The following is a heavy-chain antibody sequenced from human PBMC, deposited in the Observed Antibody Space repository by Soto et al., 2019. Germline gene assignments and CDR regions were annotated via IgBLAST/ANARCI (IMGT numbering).Heavy chain of an antibody. J-gene: IGHJ6*02. V-gene: IGHV4-34*01. CDR1: VGSFSGYY. Sequence: PSETLSLTCAVYVGSFSGYYWSWIRQPPGKGLEWIGEINHSGSTNYNPSLKSRVTISVDTSKNQFSLKLSSVTAADTAVYYCARQVLRYFDWLLYGMDVWGQGTTVTVSS. CDR2: INHSGST. CDR3: ARQVLRYFDWLLYGMDV. D-gene: IGHD3-9*01.